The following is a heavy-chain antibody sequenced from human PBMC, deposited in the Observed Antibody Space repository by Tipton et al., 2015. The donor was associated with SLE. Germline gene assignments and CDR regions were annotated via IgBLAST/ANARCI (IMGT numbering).Heavy chain of an antibody. CDR3: TRAEYSAYDVTQFDL. V-gene: IGHV4-39*07. Sequence: LRLSCAVSGGFISGSSYFWGWIRQPPGKGLEWIGSIYHSGSTYYNPSLKSRVTVSVDTSKNEFSLKLKSVTAADTAVYFCTRAEYSAYDVTQFDLWGQGILLTVSS. CDR2: IYHSGST. J-gene: IGHJ4*02. D-gene: IGHD5-12*01. CDR1: GGFISGSSYF.